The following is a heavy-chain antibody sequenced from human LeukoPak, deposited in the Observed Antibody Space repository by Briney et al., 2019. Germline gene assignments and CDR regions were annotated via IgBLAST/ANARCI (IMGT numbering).Heavy chain of an antibody. J-gene: IGHJ4*02. D-gene: IGHD3-10*01. V-gene: IGHV4-4*07. CDR2: IYTSGST. CDR1: GGSISGYY. Sequence: SETLSLTCTVSGGSISGYYWSWIRQPAGKGLEWIGRIYTSGSTNYNPSLKSRVTMSVDTSKNQFSLKLSSVTAADTAVYYCATARRFGEFHDYWGQGTLVTVSS. CDR3: ATARRFGEFHDY.